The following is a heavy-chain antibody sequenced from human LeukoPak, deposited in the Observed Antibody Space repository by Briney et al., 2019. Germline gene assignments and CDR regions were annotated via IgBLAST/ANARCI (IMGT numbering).Heavy chain of an antibody. CDR2: IYTSGST. J-gene: IGHJ6*02. V-gene: IGHV4-4*07. CDR3: VGVVVAASPGGMDV. D-gene: IGHD2-15*01. Sequence: SETLSLTCTVSGGSISSYYWSWIRQPAGKGLEWIGRIYTSGSTNYNPSLKSRVTMSVDTSKNQFSLKLSSVTAADTAVYYCVGVVVAASPGGMDVWGQGTTVTVSS. CDR1: GGSISSYY.